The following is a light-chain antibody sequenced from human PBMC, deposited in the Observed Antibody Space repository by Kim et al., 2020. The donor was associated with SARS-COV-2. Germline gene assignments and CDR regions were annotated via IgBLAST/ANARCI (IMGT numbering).Light chain of an antibody. CDR1: KLGDKY. Sequence: VAPGQTASITCPGDKLGDKYACWYQQKPGQSPVLVTYQDSKRPSGIPERFSGSNSGNTATLTLSGTQAMDEADYYCQAWDRSTWVFGGGTQLTVL. CDR3: QAWDRSTWV. J-gene: IGLJ3*02. V-gene: IGLV3-1*01. CDR2: QDS.